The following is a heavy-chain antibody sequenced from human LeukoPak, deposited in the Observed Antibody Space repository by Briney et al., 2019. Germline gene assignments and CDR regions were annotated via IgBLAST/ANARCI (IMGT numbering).Heavy chain of an antibody. Sequence: PSETLSLTCTVSGGSISSGGYYWSWIRQPPGKGLEWIGYIYHSGSTYYNPSLKSRVTISVDGSKNQFSLKLSSVTAADTAVYYCARRGDYRYYYYMDVWGKGTTVTVSS. V-gene: IGHV4-30-2*01. J-gene: IGHJ6*03. CDR3: ARRGDYRYYYYMDV. CDR1: GGSISSGGYY. CDR2: IYHSGST. D-gene: IGHD4-11*01.